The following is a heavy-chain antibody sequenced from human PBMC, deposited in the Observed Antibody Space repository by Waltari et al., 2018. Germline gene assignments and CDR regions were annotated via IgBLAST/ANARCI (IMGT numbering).Heavy chain of an antibody. Sequence: EVQLEESGGGVVQPGGSLRLSCAASGFTFDDFAMHWVRQAPGKGLEWVSLSTCVGRSTYYADAVKGRFAISRDNGKDFLYLQMNSLRPEDTALYYCVKEAAGYDSLIANGLDVWGQGTTVTVSS. D-gene: IGHD3-9*01. CDR3: VKEAAGYDSLIANGLDV. V-gene: IGHV3-43D*04. J-gene: IGHJ6*02. CDR1: GFTFDDFA. CDR2: STCVGRST.